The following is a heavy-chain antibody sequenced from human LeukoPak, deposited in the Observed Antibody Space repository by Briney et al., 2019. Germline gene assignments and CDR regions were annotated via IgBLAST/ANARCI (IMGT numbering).Heavy chain of an antibody. D-gene: IGHD1-26*01. Sequence: PGGSLRLSCAASGFTFSSYAMSWVRQAPGKGLEWVSAISGSGGSTYYADSVKGRFTISRDNSKNTLYLQMNSLRAEDTAVYYCAKDEVGLYYYYMDVWGKGTTVTVSS. CDR2: ISGSGGST. J-gene: IGHJ6*03. V-gene: IGHV3-23*01. CDR1: GFTFSSYA. CDR3: AKDEVGLYYYYMDV.